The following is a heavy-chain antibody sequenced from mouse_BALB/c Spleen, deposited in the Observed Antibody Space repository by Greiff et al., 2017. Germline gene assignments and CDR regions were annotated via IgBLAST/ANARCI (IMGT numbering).Heavy chain of an antibody. J-gene: IGHJ3*01. CDR1: GFTFSSFG. Sequence: EVNVVESGGGLVQPGGSRKLSCAASGFTFSSFGMHWVRQAPEKGLEWVAYISSGSSTIYYADTVKGRFTISRDNPKNTLFLQMTSLRSEDTAMYYCAKENWDGPFAYWGQGTLVTVSA. V-gene: IGHV5-17*02. D-gene: IGHD4-1*01. CDR3: AKENWDGPFAY. CDR2: ISSGSSTI.